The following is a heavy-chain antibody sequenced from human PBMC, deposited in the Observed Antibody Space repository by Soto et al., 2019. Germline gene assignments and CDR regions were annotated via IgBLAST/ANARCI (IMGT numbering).Heavy chain of an antibody. CDR1: GFTFSSYG. J-gene: IGHJ6*02. D-gene: IGHD2-15*01. Sequence: GGSLRLSCAASGFTFSSYGMHWVRQAPGKGLEWVAVISYDGSNKYYADSVKGRFTISRDNSKNTLYLQMNSLRAEDTAVYYCANDGGNQGYCSGGSCYSTYYYYYGMDVWGQGTTVTVSS. V-gene: IGHV3-30*18. CDR3: ANDGGNQGYCSGGSCYSTYYYYYGMDV. CDR2: ISYDGSNK.